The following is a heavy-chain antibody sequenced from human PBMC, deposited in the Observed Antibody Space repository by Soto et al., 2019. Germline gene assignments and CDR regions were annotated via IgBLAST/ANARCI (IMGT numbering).Heavy chain of an antibody. V-gene: IGHV4-31*03. D-gene: IGHD6-13*01. CDR2: IYYSGST. Sequence: QVQLQESGPGLVKPSQTLSLTCTVSGGSTSSGPYYWSWIRQHPGKGLEWIGYIYYSGSTYYNPSLKSRVTMSVDTSKNQFSLRLTSVTAADTALYYCAREVADAGNSVSAFDIWGQGTMVTVSS. CDR1: GGSTSSGPYY. CDR3: AREVADAGNSVSAFDI. J-gene: IGHJ3*02.